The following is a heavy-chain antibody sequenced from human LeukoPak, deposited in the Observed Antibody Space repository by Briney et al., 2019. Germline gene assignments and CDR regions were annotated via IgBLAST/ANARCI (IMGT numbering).Heavy chain of an antibody. CDR1: GFTFSSDS. Sequence: GGSLTLSCAASGFTFSSDSMNWVRQAPGKGLEWVSSIRSSSSYIYYADSVKGRFTISRDNAKNSLYLQMNSLRAEDTAVYYCARGGSGYYQVDYWGQGTLVTVSS. D-gene: IGHD3-22*01. CDR3: ARGGSGYYQVDY. CDR2: IRSSSSYI. V-gene: IGHV3-21*01. J-gene: IGHJ4*02.